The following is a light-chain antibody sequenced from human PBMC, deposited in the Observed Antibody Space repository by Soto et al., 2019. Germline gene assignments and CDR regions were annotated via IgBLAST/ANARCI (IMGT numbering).Light chain of an antibody. J-gene: IGKJ4*01. CDR1: QSVTTF. CDR3: EKRTNCPLP. CDR2: DAS. V-gene: IGKV3-11*01. Sequence: EIVLTQSPVTLSLSPGERATLSCRASQSVTTFLAWYQQKPGQATRLLIYDASKRATGIPARFSGSGPWTDSAPTFSSLDPEDFSVYYCEKRTNCPLPFGGGTKVDIK.